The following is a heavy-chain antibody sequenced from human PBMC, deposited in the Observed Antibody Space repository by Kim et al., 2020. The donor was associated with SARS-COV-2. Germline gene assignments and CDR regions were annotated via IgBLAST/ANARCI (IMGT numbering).Heavy chain of an antibody. D-gene: IGHD3-22*01. CDR3: ARASTYYYDSSGSYTTNYYFGY. J-gene: IGHJ4*02. CDR1: GFTFSSYS. V-gene: IGHV3-21*01. CDR2: ISSSSSYI. Sequence: GGSLRLSCAASGFTFSSYSMNWVRQAPGKGLEWVSTISSSSSYIYYGDSVKGRFTISRDNAKNSLYAQMNSLRAEDTAVYYCARASTYYYDSSGSYTTNYYFGYGGQGSLVTVS.